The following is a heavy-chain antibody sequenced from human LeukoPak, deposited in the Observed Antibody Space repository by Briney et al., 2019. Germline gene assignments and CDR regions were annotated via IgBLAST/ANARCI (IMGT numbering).Heavy chain of an antibody. CDR2: IYYSGST. Sequence: SETLSLTCAVSGYSISSGYYWSWIRQPPGKGLEWIGYIYYSGSTYYNPSLKSRVTISVDTSKNQFSLKLSSVTAADTAVYYCARDTAVAEGAFDIWGQGTMVTVSS. D-gene: IGHD6-19*01. CDR1: GYSISSGYY. J-gene: IGHJ3*02. V-gene: IGHV4-30-4*08. CDR3: ARDTAVAEGAFDI.